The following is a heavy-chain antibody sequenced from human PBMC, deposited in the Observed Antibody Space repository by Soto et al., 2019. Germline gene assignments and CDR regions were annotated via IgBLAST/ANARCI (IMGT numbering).Heavy chain of an antibody. J-gene: IGHJ4*02. CDR1: GYTFITYG. Sequence: QVQLVQSGAEVKKPGASVKVSCKASGYTFITYGINWVRQAPGQGLEWMGWISAYNGNTQYAQKFQGRVTMTRDTSKSTAYMELRSLRSEDTAVYYCALTAIDYWGQGTLVTVSS. D-gene: IGHD5-18*01. CDR3: ALTAIDY. CDR2: ISAYNGNT. V-gene: IGHV1-18*01.